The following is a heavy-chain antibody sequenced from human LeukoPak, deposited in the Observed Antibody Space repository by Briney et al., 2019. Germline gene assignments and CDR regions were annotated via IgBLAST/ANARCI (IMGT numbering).Heavy chain of an antibody. CDR1: GGSISSGSYY. D-gene: IGHD6-19*01. CDR2: IYTSGST. V-gene: IGHV4-61*02. Sequence: PSQTLSLTCTVSGGSISSGSYYWGWIRQPAGKGLEWIGRIYTSGSTNYNPSLKSRVTISVDTSKNQFSLKLSSVTAADTAVYYCARGTDSSGWYPDAFDIWGQGTMVTVSS. J-gene: IGHJ3*02. CDR3: ARGTDSSGWYPDAFDI.